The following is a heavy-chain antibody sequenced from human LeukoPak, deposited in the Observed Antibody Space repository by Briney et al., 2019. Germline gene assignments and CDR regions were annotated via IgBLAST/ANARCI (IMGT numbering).Heavy chain of an antibody. CDR3: ASSSIAARIFDY. CDR2: IYTSGST. D-gene: IGHD6-6*01. J-gene: IGHJ4*02. V-gene: IGHV4-4*09. CDR1: GGSISSYY. Sequence: SETLSLTCTVSGGSISSYYWSWIRQPPGKGLEWIGYIYTSGSTNYNPSLKSRVTISVDTSKNLFSLKLSSVTAADTAVYYCASSSIAARIFDYWGQGTLVTVSS.